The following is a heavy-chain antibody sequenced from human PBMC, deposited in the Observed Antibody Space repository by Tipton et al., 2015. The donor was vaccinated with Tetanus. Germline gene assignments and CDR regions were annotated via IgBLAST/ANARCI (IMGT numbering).Heavy chain of an antibody. V-gene: IGHV3-7*01. CDR2: IRQDGSEK. CDR3: VSGSALDY. Sequence: GSLRLSCAASGFTFNSDWMTWVRQAPGKGLEWVANIRQDGSEKYYVDSVKGRFTISRDNAKSSLFLQMNSLRADDTALYYCVSGSALDYWGQGTLISVSS. J-gene: IGHJ4*02. CDR1: GFTFNSDW. D-gene: IGHD6-25*01.